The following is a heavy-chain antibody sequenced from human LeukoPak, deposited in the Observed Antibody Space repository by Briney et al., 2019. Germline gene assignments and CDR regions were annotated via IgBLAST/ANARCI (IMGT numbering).Heavy chain of an antibody. CDR2: IYYSGST. D-gene: IGHD3/OR15-3a*01. V-gene: IGHV4-59*08. Sequence: PETLSLTCTVSGGSISSYYWSWIRQPPGKGLEWIGYIYYSGSTNYNPSLKSRVTISVDTSKNQFSLKLSSVTAADTAVYYCARHGDLDAFDIWGQGTMVTVSS. J-gene: IGHJ3*02. CDR3: ARHGDLDAFDI. CDR1: GGSISSYY.